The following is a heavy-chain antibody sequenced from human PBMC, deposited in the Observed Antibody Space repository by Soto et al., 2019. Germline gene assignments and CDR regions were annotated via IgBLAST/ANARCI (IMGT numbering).Heavy chain of an antibody. V-gene: IGHV4-59*01. J-gene: IGHJ4*02. Sequence: SETLSLTCTVSGGSISSDYWSWIRQPPGKGLEWIGYISYSGSTNYNPSLKSLVTISVDTSKNQFSLKLSSVTAADTAVYYCARVLTGSSLFDYWAREPWSPSPQ. CDR1: GGSISSDY. D-gene: IGHD1-26*01. CDR3: ARVLTGSSLFDY. CDR2: ISYSGST.